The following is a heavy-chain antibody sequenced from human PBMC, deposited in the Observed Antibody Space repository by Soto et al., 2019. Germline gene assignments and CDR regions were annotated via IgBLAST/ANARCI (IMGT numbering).Heavy chain of an antibody. V-gene: IGHV4-31*03. Sequence: QVQLQESGPRLVKPSQTLSLTCTVSGGSITSGGYYWSWIRQHPGKGLDRIGYIYYSGNTYYHPSLKSRVSISADTSRNQFSLKLSSVTAADTAVYYCARVRCSTTSCTTYDYWGQGTLVTVSS. J-gene: IGHJ4*02. CDR3: ARVRCSTTSCTTYDY. CDR2: IYYSGNT. CDR1: GGSITSGGYY. D-gene: IGHD2-2*01.